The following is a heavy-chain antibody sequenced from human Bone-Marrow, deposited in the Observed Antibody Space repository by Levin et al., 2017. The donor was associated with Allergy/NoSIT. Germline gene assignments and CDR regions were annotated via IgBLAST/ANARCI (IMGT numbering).Heavy chain of an antibody. CDR1: GFLFRDYA. CDR3: AKDMPYGASWGYFLDA. D-gene: IGHD1-26*01. V-gene: IGHV3-30-3*01. Sequence: PSQTLSLTCAASGFLFRDYAMHWVRQTPGKGLEWVALISSDGSDKFYMGSVQDRFTVSRDNSNNTLFLEINSLTSEDSALYYCAKDMPYGASWGYFLDAWGQGVLVTVSS. J-gene: IGHJ5*02. CDR2: ISSDGSDK.